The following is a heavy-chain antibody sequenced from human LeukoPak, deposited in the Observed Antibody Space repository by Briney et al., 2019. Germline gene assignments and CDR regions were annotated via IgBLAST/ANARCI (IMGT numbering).Heavy chain of an antibody. Sequence: ASVKVSCKASGGTFSSYAISWVRQAPGQGLEWMGGIIPIFGTGNYAQKFQGRVTITTDESTSTAYMELSSLRSEDTAVYYCARVLVDIVVVPAAYNWFDPWGQGTLVTVSS. D-gene: IGHD2-2*03. CDR2: IIPIFGTG. CDR3: ARVLVDIVVVPAAYNWFDP. CDR1: GGTFSSYA. J-gene: IGHJ5*02. V-gene: IGHV1-69*05.